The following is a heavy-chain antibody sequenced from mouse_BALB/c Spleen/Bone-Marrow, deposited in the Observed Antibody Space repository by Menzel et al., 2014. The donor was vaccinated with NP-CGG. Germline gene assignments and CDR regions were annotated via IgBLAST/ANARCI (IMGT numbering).Heavy chain of an antibody. CDR3: AREDGYFHYYAVDY. Sequence: QVQLQQSGPGLVSPSQSLSIPCTVSGFSLTSYGLHWVRQPPGKGLEWLGIIWAGGSTNYNSALMSRLSISKDNSKSQVFLKMNSLQTDDTAMYYCAREDGYFHYYAVDYWGQGTSVTVSS. J-gene: IGHJ4*01. CDR1: GFSLTSYG. V-gene: IGHV2-9*02. D-gene: IGHD2-3*01. CDR2: IWAGGST.